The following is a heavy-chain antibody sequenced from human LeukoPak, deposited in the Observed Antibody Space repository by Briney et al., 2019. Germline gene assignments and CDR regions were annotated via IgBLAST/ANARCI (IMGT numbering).Heavy chain of an antibody. Sequence: GGSLRLSCAASGFTFSSYSMNWVRQAPGKGLEWVSYISSSSSTIYYADSVKGRFTISRDNAKNSLYLQMNSLRDEDTAVYYCARATVDGLGSYYITPFDYWGQGTLVTVSS. CDR1: GFTFSSYS. J-gene: IGHJ4*02. D-gene: IGHD3-10*01. CDR2: ISSSSSTI. V-gene: IGHV3-48*02. CDR3: ARATVDGLGSYYITPFDY.